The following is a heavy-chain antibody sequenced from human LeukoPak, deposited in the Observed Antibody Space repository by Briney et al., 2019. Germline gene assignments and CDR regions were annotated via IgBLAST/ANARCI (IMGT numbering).Heavy chain of an antibody. Sequence: AASVKVSCKASGGTFSSYAISWVRQAPGQGLEWMGGIIPIFGTANYAQKFQGRVTITADESTSTAYMELSSLRSEDTAVYYCAREEMWEGYSYGPSRDGYSNLDYWGQGTLVTVSS. V-gene: IGHV1-69*13. CDR1: GGTFSSYA. J-gene: IGHJ4*02. D-gene: IGHD5-24*01. CDR3: AREEMWEGYSYGPSRDGYSNLDY. CDR2: IIPIFGTA.